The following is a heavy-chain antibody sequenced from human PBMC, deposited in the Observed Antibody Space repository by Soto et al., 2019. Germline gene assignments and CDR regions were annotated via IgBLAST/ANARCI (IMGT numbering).Heavy chain of an antibody. V-gene: IGHV5-10-1*01. CDR2: IDPSDSQT. CDR3: ARQIYDSDTGPNFQYYFDS. CDR1: GYSFAGYW. D-gene: IGHD3-22*01. Sequence: GESMKISCKGSGYSFAGYWITWVRQKPGKGLEWMGRIDPSDSQTYYSPSFRGHVTISVTKSITTVFLQWSSLRASDTAMYYCARQIYDSDTGPNFQYYFDSWGQGTPVTVSS. J-gene: IGHJ4*02.